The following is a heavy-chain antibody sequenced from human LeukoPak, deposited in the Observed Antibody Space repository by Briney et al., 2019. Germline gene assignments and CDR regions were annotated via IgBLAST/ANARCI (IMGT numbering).Heavy chain of an antibody. D-gene: IGHD6-19*01. CDR1: GSTFSGYN. CDR2: ISSSSSYI. Sequence: GGSLRLSCAASGSTFSGYNINWVRQAPGKGLEWVSSISSSSSYIYYADSVKGRFTISRDNAKNSLYLQMNSLRAEDTAVYYCAKEDSNGWYFFDYWGQGTLVTVSS. CDR3: AKEDSNGWYFFDY. J-gene: IGHJ4*02. V-gene: IGHV3-21*01.